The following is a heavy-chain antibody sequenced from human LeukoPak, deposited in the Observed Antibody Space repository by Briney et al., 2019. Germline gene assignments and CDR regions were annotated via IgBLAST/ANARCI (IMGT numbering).Heavy chain of an antibody. J-gene: IGHJ4*02. V-gene: IGHV4-34*01. D-gene: IGHD6-19*01. Sequence: SETLSLTCAVYGGSFSGYYWRWIRQPPGKGLEWIGEINHSGSTNYNPSLKSRVTISVDTSKNQFSLKLSSVTAADTAIYYCARNSGWRTLPYYWGQGTLVTVSS. CDR2: INHSGST. CDR1: GGSFSGYY. CDR3: ARNSGWRTLPYY.